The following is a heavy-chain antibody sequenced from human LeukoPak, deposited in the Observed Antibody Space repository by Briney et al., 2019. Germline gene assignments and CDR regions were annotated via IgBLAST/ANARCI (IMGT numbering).Heavy chain of an antibody. J-gene: IGHJ5*02. CDR3: ARCYSSSSYGWFDP. CDR1: GGSISSSSYY. CDR2: IYYSGST. V-gene: IGHV4-39*07. Sequence: SETLSLTCTVSGGSISSSSYYWGWIRQPPGRGLEWIGSIYYSGSTYYNPSLKSRVTISVDTSKNQSSLKLSSVTAADTAVYYCARCYSSSSYGWFDPWGQGTLVTVSS. D-gene: IGHD6-6*01.